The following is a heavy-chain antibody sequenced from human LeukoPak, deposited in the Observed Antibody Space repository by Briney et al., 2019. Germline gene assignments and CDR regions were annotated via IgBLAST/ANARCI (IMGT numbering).Heavy chain of an antibody. CDR1: GFSLSTSGVG. J-gene: IGHJ5*02. CDR2: IYWDDDK. Sequence: SGPTLVKPTQTLTLTCTFSGFSLSTSGVGVGWIRQPPGKALEWLALIYWDDDKRYSPSLKSRLTITKDTSKNQVVLTMTDMDPVDTATYYCAHLDGYNLYFNWFDPWGQGTLVTVSS. CDR3: AHLDGYNLYFNWFDP. D-gene: IGHD5-24*01. V-gene: IGHV2-5*02.